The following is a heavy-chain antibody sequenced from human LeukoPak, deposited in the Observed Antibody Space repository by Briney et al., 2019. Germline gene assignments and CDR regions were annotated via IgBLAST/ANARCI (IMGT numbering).Heavy chain of an antibody. CDR1: GGSVSSGSYY. J-gene: IGHJ6*02. CDR3: ASYYYYYYGMDV. Sequence: SSETLSLTCTVSGGSVSSGSYYWSWIRQPPGKGLEWIGEINHSGSTNYNPSLKSRVTISVDTSKNQFSLKLSSVTAADTAVYYCASYYYYYYGMDVWGQGTTVTVSS. V-gene: IGHV4-39*07. CDR2: INHSGST.